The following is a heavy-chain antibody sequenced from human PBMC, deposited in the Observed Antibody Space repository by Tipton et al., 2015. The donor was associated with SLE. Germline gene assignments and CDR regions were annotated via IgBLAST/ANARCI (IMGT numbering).Heavy chain of an antibody. CDR1: GGSISSYY. CDR2: IYYSGST. CDR3: ARGAADIVLRWFDP. V-gene: IGHV4-59*12. J-gene: IGHJ5*02. Sequence: TLSLTCTVSGGSISSYYWSWIRQPPGKGLEWIGYIYYSGSTNYNPSLKSRVTISVDTSKNQFSLKLSSVTAADTAVYYCARGAADIVLRWFDPWGQGTLVTVSS. D-gene: IGHD2-8*01.